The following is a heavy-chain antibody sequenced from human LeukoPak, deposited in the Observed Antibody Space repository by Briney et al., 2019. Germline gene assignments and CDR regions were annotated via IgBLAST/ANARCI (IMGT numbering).Heavy chain of an antibody. V-gene: IGHV3-33*01. D-gene: IGHD3-10*01. J-gene: IGHJ4*02. CDR3: AGGSDLGF. CDR2: IWYDGSNK. CDR1: GFTFSSYG. Sequence: GGSLRLSCAASGFTFSSYGMHWVRQAPGKGLEWVAFIWYDGSNKYYADSVKGRFTISRDNSKNTLYLQMNSLRAEDTAVYYCAGGSDLGFWGQGTLVTVSS.